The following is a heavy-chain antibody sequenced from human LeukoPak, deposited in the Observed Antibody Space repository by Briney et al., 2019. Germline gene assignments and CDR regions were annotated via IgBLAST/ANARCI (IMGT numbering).Heavy chain of an antibody. D-gene: IGHD6-13*01. CDR3: ASGSSSLIDY. CDR1: GFTFSSYS. CDR2: ISSSSSYI. V-gene: IGHV3-21*01. Sequence: GGSLGLSCAASGFTFSSYSMNWVRQAPGKGLEWVSSISSSSSYIYYADSVKGRFTISRDNAKNSLYLQMNSLRAEDTAVYYCASGSSSLIDYWGQGTLVTVSS. J-gene: IGHJ4*02.